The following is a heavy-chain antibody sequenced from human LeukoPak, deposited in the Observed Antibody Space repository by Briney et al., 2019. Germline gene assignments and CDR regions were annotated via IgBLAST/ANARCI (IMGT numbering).Heavy chain of an antibody. CDR1: GGSISSYY. CDR2: IYYSGST. D-gene: IGHD6-25*01. V-gene: IGHV4-59*01. J-gene: IGHJ6*03. CDR3: ARTAAGYYYYMDV. Sequence: SETLSLTCTVSGGSISSYYWSWIRQPPGKGLEWIGHIYYSGSTNYNPSLNSRVTISVDTSKNQFSLKLSPVTAADTAVYYCARTAAGYYYYMDVWGKGTTVTVSS.